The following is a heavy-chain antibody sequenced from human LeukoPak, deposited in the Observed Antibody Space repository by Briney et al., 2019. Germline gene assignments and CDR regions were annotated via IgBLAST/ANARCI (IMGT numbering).Heavy chain of an antibody. CDR1: GFTFSSYW. CDR3: ARDRPHNWFDP. J-gene: IGHJ5*02. V-gene: IGHV3-74*01. Sequence: GRSLRLSCAASGFTFSSYWMHWVRQAPGKGLVWVSRINTDGSSTSYADSVKGRFTISRDNAKNTLYLQMNSLRVEDTAVYYCARDRPHNWFDPWGQGTLVTVSS. D-gene: IGHD6-6*01. CDR2: INTDGSST.